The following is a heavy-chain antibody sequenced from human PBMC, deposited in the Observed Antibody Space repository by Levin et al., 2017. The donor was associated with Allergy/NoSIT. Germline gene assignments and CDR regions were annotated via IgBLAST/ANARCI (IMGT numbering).Heavy chain of an antibody. Sequence: LSLTCAASGFTFDDYAMHWVRQAPGKGLEWVSGISWNSGSIGYADSVKGRFTISRDNAKNSLYLQMNSLRAEDTALYYCAKDIRYFDQENAFDIWGQGTMVTVSS. J-gene: IGHJ3*02. D-gene: IGHD3-9*01. CDR2: ISWNSGSI. V-gene: IGHV3-9*01. CDR1: GFTFDDYA. CDR3: AKDIRYFDQENAFDI.